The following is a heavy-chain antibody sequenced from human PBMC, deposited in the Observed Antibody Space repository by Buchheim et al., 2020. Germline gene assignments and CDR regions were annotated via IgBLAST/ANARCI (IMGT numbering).Heavy chain of an antibody. V-gene: IGHV4-59*01. Sequence: QVQLQESGPGLVKPSETLSLTCTVSGGSISSYYWSWIRQPPGKGLEWIGYIYYSGSTNYNTSLKSRVTISVDTSKNQFSLKLSSVTAADTAVYYCARSATKRIIAVFDYWGQGTL. J-gene: IGHJ4*02. CDR2: IYYSGST. CDR1: GGSISSYY. CDR3: ARSATKRIIAVFDY. D-gene: IGHD6-19*01.